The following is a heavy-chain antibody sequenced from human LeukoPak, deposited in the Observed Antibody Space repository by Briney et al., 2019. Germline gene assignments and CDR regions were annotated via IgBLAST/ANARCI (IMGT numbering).Heavy chain of an antibody. D-gene: IGHD4-17*01. CDR2: IYYSGST. V-gene: IGHV4-59*01. Sequence: SETLSLTCTVSGGSLSSYYWSWIRQPPGKGLEWIGYIYYSGSTNYNPSLKSRVTISVDTANNQCTLKLSSVTAADTAVYYCAREVTTSEVDYWGQGTLVTVSS. J-gene: IGHJ4*02. CDR1: GGSLSSYY. CDR3: AREVTTSEVDY.